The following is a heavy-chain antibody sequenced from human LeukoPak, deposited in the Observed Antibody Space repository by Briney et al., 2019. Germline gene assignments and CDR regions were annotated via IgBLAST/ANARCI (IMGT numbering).Heavy chain of an antibody. CDR1: GGSVSDYY. CDR3: ASRKLGNDY. CDR2: IYYTGST. Sequence: SETLSLTCTITGGSVSDYYWSWIRQSPGKGLEWIGYIYYTGSTTYNPSLKSRVTISADTSKNQFSLKLSSVTAADTAVYYCASRKLGNDYWGQGTLVTVSS. V-gene: IGHV4-59*02. D-gene: IGHD7-27*01. J-gene: IGHJ4*02.